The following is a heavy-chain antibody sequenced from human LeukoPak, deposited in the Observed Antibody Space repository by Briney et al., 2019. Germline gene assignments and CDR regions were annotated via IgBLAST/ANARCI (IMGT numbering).Heavy chain of an antibody. Sequence: GGSLRLSCAASGFTFSSYAMSWVRQAPGKGLEWVSVISGGGGGTYYADPVKGRFTTSRDNSKNTLYLQMNSLRAEDTAVYYCAKELVRDKIFDSWGQGTLVTVSS. CDR1: GFTFSSYA. J-gene: IGHJ4*02. V-gene: IGHV3-23*01. D-gene: IGHD3-10*01. CDR2: ISGGGGGT. CDR3: AKELVRDKIFDS.